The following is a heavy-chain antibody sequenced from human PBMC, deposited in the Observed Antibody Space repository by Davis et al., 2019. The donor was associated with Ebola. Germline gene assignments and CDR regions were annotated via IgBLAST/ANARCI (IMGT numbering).Heavy chain of an antibody. Sequence: GESLKISCVASGFIVSSNYMTWVRQAPGKGLQWVSLINSGGTTYYADSVKGRFTISRDNAKNSLYLQMNSLRAEDTAVYYCARDLLDDAVDIWGQGTMVTVSS. J-gene: IGHJ3*02. CDR2: INSGGTT. D-gene: IGHD3-3*01. V-gene: IGHV3-53*01. CDR1: GFIVSSNY. CDR3: ARDLLDDAVDI.